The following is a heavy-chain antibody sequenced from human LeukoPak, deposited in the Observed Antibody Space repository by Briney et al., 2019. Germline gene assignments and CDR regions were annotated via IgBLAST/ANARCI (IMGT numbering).Heavy chain of an antibody. Sequence: PSETLSLTCTVSGRSISSSRDYWGWLRQPPGKGLEGFGRIYYSGSTYYNPSLKTRVTISVDKSKNQFSLKLSSLTSAGTAVDYSARHVVIAVAGHIDYWGQGTRVTVSS. V-gene: IGHV4-39*01. J-gene: IGHJ4*02. CDR1: GRSISSSRDY. CDR2: IYYSGST. D-gene: IGHD6-19*01. CDR3: ARHVVIAVAGHIDY.